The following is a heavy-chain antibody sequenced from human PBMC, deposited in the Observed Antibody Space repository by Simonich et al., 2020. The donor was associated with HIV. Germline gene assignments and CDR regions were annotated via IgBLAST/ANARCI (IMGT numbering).Heavy chain of an antibody. V-gene: IGHV3-7*01. J-gene: IGHJ4*02. Sequence: EVQLVESGGGLVQPGGSLRLSCAVSGFTMRSYWMSWVRQVPGRGLEWVATIKQNGSEKYYVDSVKDRFTISRDNAKNSLYLQMNSLRAEDTAVYYCANLRDYRTIFEYWGQGTLVTVSS. CDR2: IKQNGSEK. CDR3: ANLRDYRTIFEY. CDR1: GFTMRSYW. D-gene: IGHD3-9*01.